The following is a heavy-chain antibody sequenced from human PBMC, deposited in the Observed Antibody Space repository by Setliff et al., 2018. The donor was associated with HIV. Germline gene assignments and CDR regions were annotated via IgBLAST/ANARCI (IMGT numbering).Heavy chain of an antibody. Sequence: SETLSLTCTVSGGSINGYYWSWIRQPPGKRLEWIGCFYPTGSVNYNPSLKSRVTISVDTSKNQFSLEVTSVTAADTAVYYCARHRSGYVYGPQDYWGQGTLVTVSS. CDR3: ARHRSGYVYGPQDY. CDR2: FYPTGSV. D-gene: IGHD5-18*01. J-gene: IGHJ4*02. V-gene: IGHV4-4*09. CDR1: GGSINGYY.